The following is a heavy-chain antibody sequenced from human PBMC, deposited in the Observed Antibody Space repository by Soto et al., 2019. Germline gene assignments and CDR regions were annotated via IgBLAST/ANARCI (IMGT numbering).Heavy chain of an antibody. CDR1: GFTFSSYA. Sequence: GGSLRLSCAASGFTFSSYAMHWVRQAPGKGLEWVALMSHDGRDTYYADSVKGRFTISRDNSKNTLYLQMSSLRAEDTAVYYCAKHTYHHGMDVWGQGTTVTVYS. J-gene: IGHJ6*02. CDR2: MSHDGRDT. CDR3: AKHTYHHGMDV. V-gene: IGHV3-30*18.